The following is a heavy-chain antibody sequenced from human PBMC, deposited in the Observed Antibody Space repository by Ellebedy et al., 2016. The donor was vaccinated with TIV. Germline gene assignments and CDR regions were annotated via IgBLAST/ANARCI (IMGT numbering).Heavy chain of an antibody. CDR1: GYTFNNYV. Sequence: AASVKVSCKASGYTFNNYVISWARQAPGQGLEWMGWISVYNGNTNYAQNFQGRVTMTTDTSTSTAYMELRSLRSDDTAVYYCARDRPDYSTYLGYWGQGTLVTVSS. D-gene: IGHD4-11*01. V-gene: IGHV1-18*01. CDR2: ISVYNGNT. J-gene: IGHJ4*02. CDR3: ARDRPDYSTYLGY.